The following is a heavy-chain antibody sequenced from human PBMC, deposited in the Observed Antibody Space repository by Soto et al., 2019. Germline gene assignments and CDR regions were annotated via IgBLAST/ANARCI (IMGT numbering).Heavy chain of an antibody. D-gene: IGHD6-13*01. Sequence: GSLRLSCAASGFTFSSYGMHWVRQAPGKGLEWVAVIWYDGSNKYYADSVKGRFTISRDNSKNTLYLQMNSLRAEDTAVYYCAREPFPIAAAGTYWFDPWGQGTLVTVSS. CDR1: GFTFSSYG. CDR2: IWYDGSNK. J-gene: IGHJ5*02. V-gene: IGHV3-33*01. CDR3: AREPFPIAAAGTYWFDP.